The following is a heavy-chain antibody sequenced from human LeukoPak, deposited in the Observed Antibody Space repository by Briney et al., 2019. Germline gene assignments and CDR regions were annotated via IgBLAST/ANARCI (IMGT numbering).Heavy chain of an antibody. CDR1: GGSISSYY. CDR2: IYYSGST. D-gene: IGHD3-10*01. CDR3: ARSEFQRITMVRGVREYAFDI. Sequence: SETLSLTCTVSGGSISSYYWSWIRQPPGKGLEWIGYIYYSGSTNYNPSLKSRVTISVDTSKNQFSLKLSSVTAADTAVYYCARSEFQRITMVRGVREYAFDIWGQGTMVTVSS. J-gene: IGHJ3*02. V-gene: IGHV4-59*08.